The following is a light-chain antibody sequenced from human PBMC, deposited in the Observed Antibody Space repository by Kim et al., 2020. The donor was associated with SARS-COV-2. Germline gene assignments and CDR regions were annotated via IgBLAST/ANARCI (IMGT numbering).Light chain of an antibody. CDR2: GKN. CDR3: NSRDSSGNHLV. J-gene: IGLJ2*01. V-gene: IGLV3-19*01. Sequence: ALGQTVRITYQGDSLRSYYASWYQQKPGQAHVLVIYGKNNRPSGIPDRFSGSSSGNTASLTITGAQAEDEADYYCNSRDSSGNHLVFGGGTQLTVL. CDR1: SLRSYY.